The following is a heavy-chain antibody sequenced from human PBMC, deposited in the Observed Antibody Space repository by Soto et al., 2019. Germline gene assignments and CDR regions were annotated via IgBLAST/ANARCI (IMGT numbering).Heavy chain of an antibody. J-gene: IGHJ4*02. D-gene: IGHD3-22*01. CDR1: GGSITSGGYY. CDR3: ARSMDVTLTVVDRDEYFEC. V-gene: IGHV4-31*03. CDR2: IYYSGST. Sequence: PSETLALTCTLSGGSITSGGYYYSYIRQHPRKGLEWIVYIYYSGSTYSNPSLKSRVTISVDTSNNQLSLQLISVTAADTAVYYCARSMDVTLTVVDRDEYFECWGQGTLVTVSP.